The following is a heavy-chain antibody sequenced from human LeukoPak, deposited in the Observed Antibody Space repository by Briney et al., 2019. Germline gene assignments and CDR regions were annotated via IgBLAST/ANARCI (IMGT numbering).Heavy chain of an antibody. CDR2: MKEDGSEK. D-gene: IGHD6-6*01. J-gene: IGHJ4*02. CDR1: GFTFSSYW. V-gene: IGHV3-7*01. Sequence: GGSLRLSCVASGFTFSSYWMSWLRQAPGKGLEWVANMKEDGSEKYYVDSVKGRFTISRDNAKNSMYLQMNSLRAEDTAVYYCARYTRSSGGDYWGQGTLVTVSS. CDR3: ARYTRSSGGDY.